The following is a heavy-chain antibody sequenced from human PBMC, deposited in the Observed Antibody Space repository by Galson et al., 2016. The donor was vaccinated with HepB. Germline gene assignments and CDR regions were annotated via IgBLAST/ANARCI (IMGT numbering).Heavy chain of an antibody. V-gene: IGHV6-1*01. CDR2: TYYRSKWYY. J-gene: IGHJ4*02. Sequence: CAISGDSVSSNSAAWNWIKQSPSRGLEWLGRTYYRSKWYYGYAVSVKSRITTNADTSKNQFSLQLNSVTPEDSAVYYCARDGPSSSWHLDYWGQGTLVTVSS. D-gene: IGHD6-13*01. CDR1: GDSVSSNSAA. CDR3: ARDGPSSSWHLDY.